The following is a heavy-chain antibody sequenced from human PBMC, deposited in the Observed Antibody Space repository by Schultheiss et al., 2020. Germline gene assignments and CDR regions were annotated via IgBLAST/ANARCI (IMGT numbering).Heavy chain of an antibody. Sequence: SETLSLTCAVYGGSFSGYYWSWIRQPPGKGLEWIGEINHSGSTNYNPSLKSRVTISVDTSKNQFSLKLSSVTAADTAVYYCARTPSYYGSGNGEDGMDVWGQGTTVTVSS. D-gene: IGHD3-10*01. CDR2: INHSGST. V-gene: IGHV4-34*01. CDR1: GGSFSGYY. CDR3: ARTPSYYGSGNGEDGMDV. J-gene: IGHJ6*02.